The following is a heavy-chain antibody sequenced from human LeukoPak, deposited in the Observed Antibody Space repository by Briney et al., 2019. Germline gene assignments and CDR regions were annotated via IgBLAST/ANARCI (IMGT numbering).Heavy chain of an antibody. Sequence: SETLSLTCTVSGGSISSGGYYWSWIRQPPGKGLEGIGYIYHSGSTYYDPALKSRVTISVATSKKQFSLKLSSVTAEDTAVYYRARGYCSSTTCYYEYRGPGTTVTASS. CDR3: ARGYCSSTTCYYEY. CDR2: IYHSGST. CDR1: GGSISSGGYY. J-gene: IGHJ6*02. D-gene: IGHD2-2*01. V-gene: IGHV4-30-2*01.